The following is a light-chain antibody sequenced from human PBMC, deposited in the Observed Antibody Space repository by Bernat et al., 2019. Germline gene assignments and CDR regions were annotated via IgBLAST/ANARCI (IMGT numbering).Light chain of an antibody. CDR2: GTS. J-gene: IGKJ5*01. CDR3: QHYGTSPPMT. V-gene: IGKV3-20*01. Sequence: EIVLTQSPRTLSLSPGDRVTLSCRASQTISTSHLVWYQQKRGQAPRLLIHGTSNRATGIPDRFSGSGSGSDFTLIITRLEPEDFAVYYCQHYGTSPPMTFGQGTRLEI. CDR1: QTISTSH.